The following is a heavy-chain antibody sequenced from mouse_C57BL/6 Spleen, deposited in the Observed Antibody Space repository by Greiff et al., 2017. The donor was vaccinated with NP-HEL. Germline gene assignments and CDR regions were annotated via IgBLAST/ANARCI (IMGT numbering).Heavy chain of an antibody. J-gene: IGHJ4*01. CDR1: GFTFSDYG. D-gene: IGHD1-1*01. CDR2: ISSGSSTI. Sequence: EVQGVESGGGLVKPGGSLKLSCAASGFTFSDYGMHWVRQAPEKGLEWVAYISSGSSTIYYADTVKGRFTIYRDNAKNTLFLQMTSLRSEDTAMYYCARNYGSRYYYAMDYWGQGTSVTVSS. V-gene: IGHV5-17*01. CDR3: ARNYGSRYYYAMDY.